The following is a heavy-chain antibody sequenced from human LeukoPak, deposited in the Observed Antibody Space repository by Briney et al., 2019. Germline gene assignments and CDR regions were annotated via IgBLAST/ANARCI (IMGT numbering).Heavy chain of an antibody. J-gene: IGHJ3*02. D-gene: IGHD3-22*01. V-gene: IGHV3-23*01. CDR3: ANDDYYDSSGQLDAFDI. Sequence: GGSLRLSCAASGFTFSSYSMNWVRQAPGKGLEWISGISGGSTYYADSVKGRFTISRDNSKNTLYLQMNSLRVEDTAVYYCANDDYYDSSGQLDAFDIWGQGTMVTVSS. CDR1: GFTFSSYS. CDR2: ISGGST.